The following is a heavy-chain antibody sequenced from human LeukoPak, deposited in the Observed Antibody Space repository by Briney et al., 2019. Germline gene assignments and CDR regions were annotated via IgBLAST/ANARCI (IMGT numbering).Heavy chain of an antibody. J-gene: IGHJ4*02. CDR1: GGSFSGYY. Sequence: PSETLSLTCAVSGGSFSGYYWSWIRQPPGKGLEWIGEINHSGSTNYNPYLKSRLTIPVDTSKNQFSLKLSSVTAADTAVYYCARGPPRKMATLRGDSDYWGQGTLVTVSS. CDR3: ARGPPRKMATLRGDSDY. CDR2: INHSGST. D-gene: IGHD5-24*01. V-gene: IGHV4-34*01.